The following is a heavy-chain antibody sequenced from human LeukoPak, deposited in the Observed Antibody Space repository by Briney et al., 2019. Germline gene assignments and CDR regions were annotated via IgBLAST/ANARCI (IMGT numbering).Heavy chain of an antibody. Sequence: SQTLSLTCTVSGGSISSGSYYWSWIRQPAGKGLEWIGRIYTSGSTNYNPSLKSRVTISVDTSKNLFSLKLSSVTAADTAVYYCAEGSGSFDYWGQGTLVTVSS. V-gene: IGHV4-61*02. CDR2: IYTSGST. J-gene: IGHJ4*02. D-gene: IGHD5-12*01. CDR3: AEGSGSFDY. CDR1: GGSISSGSYY.